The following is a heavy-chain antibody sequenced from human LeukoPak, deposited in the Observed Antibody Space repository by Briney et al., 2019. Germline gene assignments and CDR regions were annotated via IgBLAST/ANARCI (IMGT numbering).Heavy chain of an antibody. V-gene: IGHV3-23*01. CDR3: AKVRMVRGPWYFDY. J-gene: IGHJ4*02. CDR1: GFTFSHFF. Sequence: PGGSLRLSCAASGFTFSHFFMNWIRQAPGKGLEWLSCISDSGDSTYYADSVKGRFTISRDNSKNTLFLQMNSLRAEDTAVYYCAKVRMVRGPWYFDYWGQGTLVTVSS. D-gene: IGHD3-10*01. CDR2: ISDSGDST.